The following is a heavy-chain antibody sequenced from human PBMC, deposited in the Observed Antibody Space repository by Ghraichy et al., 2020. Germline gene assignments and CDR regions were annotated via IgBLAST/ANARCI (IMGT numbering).Heavy chain of an antibody. CDR2: ISGSGDST. CDR3: AKARGGTYIRFAFDI. V-gene: IGHV3-23*01. D-gene: IGHD2-15*01. J-gene: IGHJ3*02. CDR1: GFTFSSYV. Sequence: GGSLRLSCAASGFTFSSYVMTWVRQAPGKGLEWVSTISGSGDSTYNADSVKGRFTISRDNPKNTLYLQMNSLRAEDTAVYYCAKARGGTYIRFAFDIWGQGTMVTVSS.